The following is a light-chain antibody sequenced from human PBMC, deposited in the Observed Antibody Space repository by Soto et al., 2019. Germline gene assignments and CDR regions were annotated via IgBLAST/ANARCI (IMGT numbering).Light chain of an antibody. CDR2: DAS. CDR3: QQYKSYSWT. V-gene: IGKV1-5*01. Sequence: DIHMTQSPSTLSASVGDRCTITCRASQSINIWLAWYQQKPGKAPKVLIYDASSLKSGVPSRFSGSGSGTEFTLTISSLQPDDFATYYCQQYKSYSWTFGQGTKVDIK. CDR1: QSINIW. J-gene: IGKJ1*01.